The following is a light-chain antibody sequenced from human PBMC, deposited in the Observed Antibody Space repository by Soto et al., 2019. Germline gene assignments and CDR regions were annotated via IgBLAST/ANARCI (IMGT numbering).Light chain of an antibody. J-gene: IGKJ2*01. V-gene: IGKV3-20*01. CDR3: EIYCSSPLYS. CDR2: VTS. CDR1: QTVSSTY. Sequence: EILLTPSPATLSLSPGDRPTLTCRTSQTVSSTYLAWYQQKRGQAPRLLIYVTSNSATSLPDRLSGSGSATEFTLTIASLEPDDFSVYHCEIYCSSPLYSFAEGTELEVK.